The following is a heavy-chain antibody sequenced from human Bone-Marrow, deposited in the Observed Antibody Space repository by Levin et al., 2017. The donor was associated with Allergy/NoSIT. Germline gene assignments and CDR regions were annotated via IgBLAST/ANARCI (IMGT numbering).Heavy chain of an antibody. V-gene: IGHV1-18*01. CDR2: ISAYNGNT. D-gene: IGHD4-11*01. CDR3: ARNPRMTTVTTRAWFDP. J-gene: IGHJ5*02. CDR1: GYTFTSYG. Sequence: ASVKVSCKASGYTFTSYGISWVRQAPGQGLEWMGWISAYNGNTNYAQKLQGRVTMTTDTSTSTAYMELRSLRSDDTAVYYCARNPRMTTVTTRAWFDPWGQGTLVTVSS.